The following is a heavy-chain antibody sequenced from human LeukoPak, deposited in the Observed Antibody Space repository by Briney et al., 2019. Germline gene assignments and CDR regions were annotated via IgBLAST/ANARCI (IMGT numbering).Heavy chain of an antibody. CDR1: GGSISNYY. Sequence: SETLSLTCTVSGGSISNYYWSWIRQPPGKGLEWIGYIYYSGSTYYNPSLKSRVTISVDTSKNQFSLKLSSVTAADTAVYYCAREASYGFLNDYWGQGTLVTVSS. CDR3: AREASYGFLNDY. J-gene: IGHJ4*02. CDR2: IYYSGST. D-gene: IGHD5-18*01. V-gene: IGHV4-59*12.